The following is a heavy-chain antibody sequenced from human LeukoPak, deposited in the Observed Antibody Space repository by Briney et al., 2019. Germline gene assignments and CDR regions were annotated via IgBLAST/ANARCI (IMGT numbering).Heavy chain of an antibody. CDR3: AREDQGPSGYKYAFDI. CDR2: INPDSGGT. J-gene: IGHJ3*02. CDR1: GYTFTGYY. Sequence: ASVKVSCKASGYTFTGYYMHWVRQAPGQGLEWMGRINPDSGGTNYAQKFQGRVTMTRDTSISTAYMELSRLRSDDTAVYYCAREDQGPSGYKYAFDIWGQGTMVTVSS. V-gene: IGHV1-2*06. D-gene: IGHD5-12*01.